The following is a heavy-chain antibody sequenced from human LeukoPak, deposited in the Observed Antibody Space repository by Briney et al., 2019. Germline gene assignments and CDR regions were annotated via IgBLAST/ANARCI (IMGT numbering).Heavy chain of an antibody. J-gene: IGHJ4*02. Sequence: GGSLRLSCAASGFTFSNYAMSWFRQAPGKGLEWVGFIRSKAYGGTTEYAASVKGRFTISRDDSKSIAYLQMNSLKTEDTAVYYCSAVEDYWGQGTLVTVSS. CDR1: GFTFSNYA. V-gene: IGHV3-49*03. D-gene: IGHD6-19*01. CDR2: IRSKAYGGTT. CDR3: SAVEDY.